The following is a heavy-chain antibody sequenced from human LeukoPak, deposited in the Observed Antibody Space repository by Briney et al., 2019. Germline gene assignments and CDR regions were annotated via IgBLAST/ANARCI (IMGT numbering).Heavy chain of an antibody. CDR3: ARLPLGYGSGSYYKGYYFDY. CDR1: GFTFSSYA. Sequence: PGRSLRLSCAASGFTFSSYAMHWVRQAPGKGLEWVAVISYDGSNKYYADSVKGRFTISRDNSKNTLYLQMNSLRAEDTAVYYCARLPLGYGSGSYYKGYYFDYWGQGTLVTVSS. CDR2: ISYDGSNK. D-gene: IGHD3-10*01. V-gene: IGHV3-30-3*01. J-gene: IGHJ4*02.